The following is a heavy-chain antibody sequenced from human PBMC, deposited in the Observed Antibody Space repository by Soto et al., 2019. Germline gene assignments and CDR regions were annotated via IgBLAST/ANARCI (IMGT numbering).Heavy chain of an antibody. CDR2: IIPIFGTA. Sequence: QVQLVQSGAEVKKPGSSVKVSCKASGGTFSSYAISWVRQAPGQGLEWMGGIIPIFGTANYAQKFQGRVTITADESTSTAYMELSSRRSEDTAVYYCARANYDFWSASTYYYSGMDVWGQGTTVTVSS. CDR3: ARANYDFWSASTYYYSGMDV. J-gene: IGHJ6*02. D-gene: IGHD3-3*01. CDR1: GGTFSSYA. V-gene: IGHV1-69*12.